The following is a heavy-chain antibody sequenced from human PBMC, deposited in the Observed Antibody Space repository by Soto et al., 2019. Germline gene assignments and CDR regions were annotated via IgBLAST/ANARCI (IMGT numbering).Heavy chain of an antibody. CDR1: GGTFSSYT. Sequence: GASVKVSCKASGGTFSSYTISWVRQAPGQGLEWMGRIIPILGIANYAQKFQGRVTITADKSTSTAYMELSSLRSEDTAVYYCAGGVTMGRGGYYYYYMDVWGKGTTVTVSS. D-gene: IGHD3-10*01. J-gene: IGHJ6*03. V-gene: IGHV1-69*02. CDR3: AGGVTMGRGGYYYYYMDV. CDR2: IIPILGIA.